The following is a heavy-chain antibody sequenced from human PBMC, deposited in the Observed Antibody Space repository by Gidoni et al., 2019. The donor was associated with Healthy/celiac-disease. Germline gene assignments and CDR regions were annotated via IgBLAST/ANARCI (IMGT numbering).Heavy chain of an antibody. CDR2: ISYDGSNK. D-gene: IGHD3-10*01. J-gene: IGHJ5*02. CDR1: GSTFSSYG. Sequence: QVQLVESGGGGVQPGRSLRLSCAASGSTFSSYGMHWVRQAPGKGLEWVAVISYDGSNKYYADSVKGRFTISRDNSKNTLYLQMNSLRAEDTAVYYCAKESSPVFKRRWFDPWGQGTLVTVSS. CDR3: AKESSPVFKRRWFDP. V-gene: IGHV3-30*18.